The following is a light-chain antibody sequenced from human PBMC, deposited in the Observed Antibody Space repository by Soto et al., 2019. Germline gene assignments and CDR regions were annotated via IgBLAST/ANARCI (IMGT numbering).Light chain of an antibody. CDR1: SSDVGAYDY. Sequence: QLVLTQPASVSGSPGQSITISCTGTSSDVGAYDYVSWYQQHPGKAPKLMIYDVTGRPSGVSNRFSGSKSGNTASLAISGLQAEDEADYYCSSFTGSSTVVFGGGTKLTVL. J-gene: IGLJ2*01. CDR3: SSFTGSSTVV. CDR2: DVT. V-gene: IGLV2-14*03.